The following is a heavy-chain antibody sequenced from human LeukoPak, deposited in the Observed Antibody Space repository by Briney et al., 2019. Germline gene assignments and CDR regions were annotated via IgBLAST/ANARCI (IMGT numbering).Heavy chain of an antibody. CDR3: ARHIGQAAPLXXFDY. D-gene: IGHD2-15*01. CDR1: GGSISSSSYY. V-gene: IGHV4-39*01. CDR2: IYYSGST. Sequence: SETLSLTCTVSGGSISSSSYYWGWIRQPPGKGLEWIGSIYYSGSTYYNPSLKSRVTISVDTSKNQFSLKLSSVTAADTAVYYCARHIGQAAPLXXFDYWGQGTLVTVSS. J-gene: IGHJ4*02.